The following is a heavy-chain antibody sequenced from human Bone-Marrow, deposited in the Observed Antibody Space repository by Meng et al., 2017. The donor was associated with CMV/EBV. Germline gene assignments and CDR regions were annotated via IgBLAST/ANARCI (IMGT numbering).Heavy chain of an antibody. CDR2: INPNSGGT. CDR3: ARDDGYNSHNPYVDY. V-gene: IGHV1-2*02. D-gene: IGHD5-24*01. J-gene: IGHJ4*02. Sequence: ASVKVSCKASGYTFTGYYMHWVRQAPGQGLEWMGWINPNSGGTNYAQKFQGRVTMTRDTSISTAYMELSRLRSDDTAVYYCARDDGYNSHNPYVDYWGQGTLVTVSS. CDR1: GYTFTGYY.